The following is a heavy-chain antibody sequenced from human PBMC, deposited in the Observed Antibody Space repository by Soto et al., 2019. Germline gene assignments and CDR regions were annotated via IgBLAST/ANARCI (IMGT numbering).Heavy chain of an antibody. CDR1: GFTFSSYG. V-gene: IGHV3-33*01. D-gene: IGHD6-6*01. CDR2: IWYDGSNK. Sequence: GGSLRLSCAASGFTFSSYGMHWVRQAPGKGLEWVAVIWYDGSNKYYADSVKGRFTISRDNSKNTLYLQMNSLRAEDTAVYYCAREYSSSPGGDYYYGMDVWGQGTTVTVSS. CDR3: AREYSSSPGGDYYYGMDV. J-gene: IGHJ6*02.